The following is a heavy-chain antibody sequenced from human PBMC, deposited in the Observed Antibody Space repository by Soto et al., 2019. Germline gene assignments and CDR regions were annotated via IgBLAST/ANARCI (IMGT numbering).Heavy chain of an antibody. CDR2: IIPIFGTA. V-gene: IGHV1-69*01. J-gene: IGHJ6*02. CDR1: GDTFSSYA. CDR3: ARDGSGYRSRASPMDV. Sequence: QVQLVQSGAEVKKPGSSVKVSCNASGDTFSSYAISCVRQAPGQALDWIEGIIPIFGTANYAQKFQGRVTITADESTRTAYMELSSLRSEDTAVYYCARDGSGYRSRASPMDVWGQGTTVTVSS. D-gene: IGHD3-22*01.